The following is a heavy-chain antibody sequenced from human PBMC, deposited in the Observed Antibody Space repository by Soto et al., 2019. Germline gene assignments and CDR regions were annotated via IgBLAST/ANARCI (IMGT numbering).Heavy chain of an antibody. CDR3: ARDGFSGSYYPS. Sequence: QVQLVQSGAEVKKPGSSVKVSCKASGGSLSNYVITWVRQAPGQGLEYMGGIIPLAGTGNYAQKFQGRVTITADESTSTDYLELRSLKSEDTAVYYCARDGFSGSYYPSWGQGNLVTVSS. J-gene: IGHJ4*02. D-gene: IGHD1-26*01. CDR2: IIPLAGTG. V-gene: IGHV1-69*01. CDR1: GGSLSNYV.